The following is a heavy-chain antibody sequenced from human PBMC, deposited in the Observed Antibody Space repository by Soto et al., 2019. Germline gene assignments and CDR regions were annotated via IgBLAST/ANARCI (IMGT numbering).Heavy chain of an antibody. V-gene: IGHV1-2*04. Sequence: GASVKVSCKASGYTFTGYYMHWVRQAPGQGLEWMGWINPNGGGTNYAQKFQGWVTMTRDTSISTAYMELSRLRSDDTAVYYCARALSSGWHEGYYYGMDVWGQGTTVTVSS. J-gene: IGHJ6*02. D-gene: IGHD6-19*01. CDR1: GYTFTGYY. CDR2: INPNGGGT. CDR3: ARALSSGWHEGYYYGMDV.